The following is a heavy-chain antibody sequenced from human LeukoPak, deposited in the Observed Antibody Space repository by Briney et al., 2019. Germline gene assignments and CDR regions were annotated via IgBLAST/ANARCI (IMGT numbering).Heavy chain of an antibody. CDR2: LSYDGSNK. CDR1: GFTFGSFA. J-gene: IGHJ4*02. CDR3: CRDPHCSGFYGFYY. D-gene: IGHD2-15*01. V-gene: IGHV3-30*04. Sequence: GGSLRLSCAASGFTFGSFAMHWVRQAPGKGLEWVTGLSYDGSNKNYADFVKGRFTISRDNSKNTLYLQMNSLRAEDTAVYYRCRDPHCSGFYGFYYRGQGTLGNVSS.